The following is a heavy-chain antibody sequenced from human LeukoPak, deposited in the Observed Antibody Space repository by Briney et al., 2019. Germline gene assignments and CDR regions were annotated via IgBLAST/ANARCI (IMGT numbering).Heavy chain of an antibody. J-gene: IGHJ4*02. CDR3: ARAGYCSSTSCYSSPAPFDY. CDR1: GGSISSYY. Sequence: SETLSLTCTVSGGSISSYYWSWIRQPPGKGLEWIGYIYYSGSTNYNPSLKSRVTKSVDTSKNQFSLKLSSVTAADTAVYYCARAGYCSSTSCYSSPAPFDYWGQGTLVTVSS. D-gene: IGHD2-2*01. V-gene: IGHV4-59*01. CDR2: IYYSGST.